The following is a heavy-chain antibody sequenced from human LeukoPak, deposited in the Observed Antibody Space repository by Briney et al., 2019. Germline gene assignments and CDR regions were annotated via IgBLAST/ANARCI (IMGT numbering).Heavy chain of an antibody. CDR1: GGSISSSSYY. CDR2: IYYSGST. Sequence: SETLSLTCTVSGGSISSSSYYWGWIRQPPGKGLEWIGSIYYSGSTYYNPSLKSRVTISVDTSKNQFSLKLSPVTAADTAVYYCARQEFGVVIMLDYWGQGTLVTVSS. D-gene: IGHD3-3*01. J-gene: IGHJ4*02. CDR3: ARQEFGVVIMLDY. V-gene: IGHV4-39*01.